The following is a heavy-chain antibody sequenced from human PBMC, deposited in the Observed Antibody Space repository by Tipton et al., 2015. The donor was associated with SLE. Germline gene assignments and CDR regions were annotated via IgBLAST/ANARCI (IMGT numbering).Heavy chain of an antibody. V-gene: IGHV4-39*07. CDR2: IYYSGNT. CDR1: GGSVYSSSYY. J-gene: IGHJ5*02. CDR3: ARLGYYDFWSGHPNPNNWIDP. D-gene: IGHD3-3*01. Sequence: TLSLTCTVSGGSVYSSSYYWGWIRQPPGKGLEYMGGIYYSGNTNYNPSLRSRVTMSVDTSENRFSLKLTSVTAADTAVYYCARLGYYDFWSGHPNPNNWIDPWGQGTLVTVSS.